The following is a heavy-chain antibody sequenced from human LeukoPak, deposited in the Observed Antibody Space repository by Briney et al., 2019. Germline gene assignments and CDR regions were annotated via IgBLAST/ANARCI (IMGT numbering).Heavy chain of an antibody. CDR1: GGSISSSDW. Sequence: PSETLSLTCAVSGGSISSSDWWSWVRQPPGKGLEWIGEIYHSGSTNYNPSLKSRVTISVNLSSVTAADTAVYYCARDRRYYDSSAYIRGFDYWGQGTLVTVSS. D-gene: IGHD3-22*01. CDR2: IYHSGST. V-gene: IGHV4-4*02. J-gene: IGHJ4*02. CDR3: ARDRRYYDSSAYIRGFDY.